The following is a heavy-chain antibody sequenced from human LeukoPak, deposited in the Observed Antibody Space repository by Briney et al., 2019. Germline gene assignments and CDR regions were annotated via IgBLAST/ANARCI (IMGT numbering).Heavy chain of an antibody. CDR2: IYYSGST. Sequence: PSETLSLTCSVSGGSISSSTYYWGWIRQPPGKGLEWIGSIYYSGSTYYNPSLKSRVTVSVDTSKNRFSLRLSSVTAADTAVYYCARHSQNPSIPSAGTPFDYWGQGTLVTVSS. D-gene: IGHD6-13*01. CDR3: ARHSQNPSIPSAGTPFDY. V-gene: IGHV4-39*01. CDR1: GGSISSSTYY. J-gene: IGHJ4*02.